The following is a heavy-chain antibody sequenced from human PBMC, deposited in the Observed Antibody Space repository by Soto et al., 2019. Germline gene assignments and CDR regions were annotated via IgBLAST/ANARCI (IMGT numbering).Heavy chain of an antibody. V-gene: IGHV1-3*01. CDR3: ARGPGLGLTIFGVVSNYYYGMDV. Sequence: ASVKVSCKASGYTFTSYAMHWVRQAPGQRLEWMGWINAGNGSTKYSQKFQGRVTITRDTSASTAYMELSSLRSEDTAVYYCARGPGLGLTIFGVVSNYYYGMDVWGKGTTATVSS. CDR1: GYTFTSYA. CDR2: INAGNGST. D-gene: IGHD3-3*01. J-gene: IGHJ6*04.